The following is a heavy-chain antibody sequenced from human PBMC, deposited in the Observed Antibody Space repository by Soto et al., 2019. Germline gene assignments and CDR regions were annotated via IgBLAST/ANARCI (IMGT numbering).Heavy chain of an antibody. CDR2: ISANSGNT. J-gene: IGHJ5*02. CDR1: GFIFTTYG. V-gene: IGHV1-18*01. CDR3: ARVVVGSTYNYFDP. D-gene: IGHD2-21*01. Sequence: ASVKVSCKASGFIFTTYGFTWVRQAPGHGLEWMGWISANSGNTNYARNLRGRVTMTTDTSTSTVYMELRSLTSDDTAVYYCARVVVGSTYNYFDPWGQGTLVTVSS.